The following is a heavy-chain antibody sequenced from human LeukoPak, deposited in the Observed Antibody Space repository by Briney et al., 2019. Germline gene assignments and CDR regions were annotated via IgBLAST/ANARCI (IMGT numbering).Heavy chain of an antibody. Sequence: ASVKVSCKASGGTFSSYAISWVRQAPGQGLEWMGIISPSSGSTTYAQRFQDRVTMTRDTSTTRDTSTSTVYMQLSSLRSEDTAVYYCASSSGYFYQLDHWGQGTLVTVSS. D-gene: IGHD3-22*01. V-gene: IGHV1-46*01. CDR3: ASSSGYFYQLDH. J-gene: IGHJ4*02. CDR1: GGTFSSYA. CDR2: ISPSSGST.